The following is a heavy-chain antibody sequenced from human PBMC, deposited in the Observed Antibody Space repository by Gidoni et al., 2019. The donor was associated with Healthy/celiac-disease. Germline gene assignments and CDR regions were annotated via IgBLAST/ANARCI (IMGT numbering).Heavy chain of an antibody. J-gene: IGHJ6*03. CDR1: GFTFSSYG. D-gene: IGHD6-19*01. Sequence: QVQLVESGGGVVQPGRSLRLSCAASGFTFSSYGMHWVRQAPGKGLEWVAVISYDGSNKYYADSVKGRFTISRDNSKNTLYLQMNSLRAEDTAVYYCAKVGSSGLNPYYYYMDVWGKGTTVTVSS. CDR3: AKVGSSGLNPYYYYMDV. V-gene: IGHV3-30*18. CDR2: ISYDGSNK.